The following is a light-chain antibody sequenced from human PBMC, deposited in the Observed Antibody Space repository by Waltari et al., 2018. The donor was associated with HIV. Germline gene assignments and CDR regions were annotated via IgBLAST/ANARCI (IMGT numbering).Light chain of an antibody. Sequence: SVLTQPPSVSAAPGQTVSISCSGFSSNVGNNLVSWYQEIPGTAPKLLIYVNNTGPPGIPDRFSGSKSATSATLVITGLQTGDEADYFCGTWDDSLNVVVFGGGTKVTV. CDR3: GTWDDSLNVVV. V-gene: IGLV1-51*01. CDR2: VNN. CDR1: SSNVGNNL. J-gene: IGLJ2*01.